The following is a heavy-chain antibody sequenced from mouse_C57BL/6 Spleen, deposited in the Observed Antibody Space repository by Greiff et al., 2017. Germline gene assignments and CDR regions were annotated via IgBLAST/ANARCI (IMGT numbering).Heavy chain of an antibody. Sequence: EVKLMESGEGLVKPGGSLKLSCAASGFTFSSSAMSWVRQTPEKRLEWVAYISSGGDYIYYADTVKGRFTISRDNARNTLYLQMSSLKSEDTAMYYCTRGKNWDGDYFDYWGQGTTLTVSS. CDR2: ISSGGDYI. V-gene: IGHV5-9-1*02. CDR1: GFTFSSSA. J-gene: IGHJ2*01. D-gene: IGHD4-1*01. CDR3: TRGKNWDGDYFDY.